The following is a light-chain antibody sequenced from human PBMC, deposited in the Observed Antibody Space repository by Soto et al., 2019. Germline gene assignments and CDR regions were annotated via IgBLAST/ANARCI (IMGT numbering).Light chain of an antibody. CDR2: DAS. Sequence: EIVLTQSPATLSLSPGERATLSCRASQSVSSYLAWYQQKPGQAPRLLIYDASNRATGIPARFSGSGSGTDFTLTISSLEPEDFAAYYCQQGWTFGQGTKVDIK. CDR3: QQGWT. V-gene: IGKV3-11*01. CDR1: QSVSSY. J-gene: IGKJ1*01.